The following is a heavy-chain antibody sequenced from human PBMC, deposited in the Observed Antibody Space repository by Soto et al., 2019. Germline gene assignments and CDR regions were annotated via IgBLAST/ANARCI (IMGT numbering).Heavy chain of an antibody. D-gene: IGHD6-19*01. CDR2: ISGGGAGT. Sequence: EVQLLESGGGWVQPGGSLRLSCAVSGFTFSTYAMSWVRQAPGKGLEWVSAISGGGAGTYYADSVQGRFTISRDDSKNTLYLQMNSLRVEDTAVYYCAKELSSSGWYWTLDPWGQGTLVTVSS. V-gene: IGHV3-23*01. CDR1: GFTFSTYA. J-gene: IGHJ5*02. CDR3: AKELSSSGWYWTLDP.